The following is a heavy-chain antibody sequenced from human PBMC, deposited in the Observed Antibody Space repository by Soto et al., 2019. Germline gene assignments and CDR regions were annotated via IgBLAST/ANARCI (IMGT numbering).Heavy chain of an antibody. V-gene: IGHV4-30-4*01. CDR3: ARDRRCLPRGPNNWLDL. Sequence: PSETLSLTCTVSGGSINSGDYYWTWVRQPPGKGLEWIGYIYYDGNSQHNPSLKSRVTMSIDTSKNQFSLNLSSVTAADTAVYYCARDRRCLPRGPNNWLDLWGQGTQVTVSS. CDR2: IYYDGNS. CDR1: GGSINSGDYY. J-gene: IGHJ5*02.